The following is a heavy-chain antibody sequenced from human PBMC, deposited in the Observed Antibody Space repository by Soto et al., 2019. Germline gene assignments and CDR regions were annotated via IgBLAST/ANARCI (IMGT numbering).Heavy chain of an antibody. J-gene: IGHJ4*02. Sequence: SETLSLTCTVSGGSISSYYWSWIRQPPGKGLEWIGSIYDSGSTNYNPSLKSRVTISVDTSKNQFSLRLGSVTAADTAVYYCAKTLCANGACEKTVFDYWGQGTLVTVSS. CDR3: AKTLCANGACEKTVFDY. CDR2: IYDSGST. D-gene: IGHD2-8*01. V-gene: IGHV4-4*08. CDR1: GGSISSYY.